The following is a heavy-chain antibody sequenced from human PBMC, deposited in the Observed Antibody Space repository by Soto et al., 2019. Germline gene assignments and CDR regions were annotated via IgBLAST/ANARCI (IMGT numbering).Heavy chain of an antibody. D-gene: IGHD5-12*01. V-gene: IGHV1-18*01. J-gene: IGHJ4*02. CDR1: GYTFTSYG. Sequence: QVQLVQSGAEVKKPGASVKVSCKASGYTFTSYGISWVRQAPGQGLEWMGGISAYNGNTHYAQKLQGRVTMTTDTTTSTAYKEPRRLISDNTAVYYCASDNGYESDSWGQGTLVTVSS. CDR2: ISAYNGNT. CDR3: ASDNGYESDS.